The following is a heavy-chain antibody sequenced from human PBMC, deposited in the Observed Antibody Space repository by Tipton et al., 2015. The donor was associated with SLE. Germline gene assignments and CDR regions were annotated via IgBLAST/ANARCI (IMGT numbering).Heavy chain of an antibody. CDR2: INPNSGGT. CDR3: ARGGSSGLGY. Sequence: QSGPEVKKPGASVKVSCKAPGYTFTGYYMHWVRQAPGQGLEWMGRINPNSGGTNYAQKFQGRVTISVDTSKNQFSLKLSSVTAADTAVYYCARGGSSGLGYWGQGTLVTVSS. CDR1: GYTFTGYY. J-gene: IGHJ4*02. D-gene: IGHD6-6*01. V-gene: IGHV1-2*06.